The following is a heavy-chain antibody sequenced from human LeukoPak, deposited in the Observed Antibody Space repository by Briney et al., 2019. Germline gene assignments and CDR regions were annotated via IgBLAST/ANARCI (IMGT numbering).Heavy chain of an antibody. CDR3: ARDYIAYDPLDY. D-gene: IGHD3-3*01. Sequence: PGGSLRLFCAASGFTFSTYYMNWVRQAPGKGREGVSSISSRSNSIFYADSVKRRFTISRDNAKNSLYRHMKSLSAGDRACFWCARDYIAYDPLDYWGQGTLVT. J-gene: IGHJ4*02. V-gene: IGHV3-21*01. CDR1: GFTFSTYY. CDR2: ISSRSNSI.